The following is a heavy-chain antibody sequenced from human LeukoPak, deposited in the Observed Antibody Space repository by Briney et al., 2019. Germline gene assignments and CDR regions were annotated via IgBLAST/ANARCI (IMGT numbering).Heavy chain of an antibody. V-gene: IGHV4-59*12. CDR2: IYYSGST. J-gene: IGHJ5*02. CDR3: TRDTGTTGEVKFDP. CDR1: GGSISSYY. Sequence: SETLSLTCTVSGGSISSYYWSWIRQPPGKGLEWIGYIYYSGSTNYNPSLKSRVTMSVDTSKSQFSLNLMSVTAADTAVYYCTRDTGTTGEVKFDPWGQGTLVTVSS. D-gene: IGHD4-17*01.